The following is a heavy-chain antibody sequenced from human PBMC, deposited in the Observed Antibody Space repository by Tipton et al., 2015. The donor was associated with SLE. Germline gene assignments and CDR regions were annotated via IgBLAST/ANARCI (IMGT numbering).Heavy chain of an antibody. CDR2: INQDGSVN. D-gene: IGHD6-13*01. Sequence: SLRLSCAASGFTFSDYYMSWIRQAPGKGLGWVANINQDGSVNRHVDSVKGRFTVSRDNADNSLYLQMNSLRAEDTAVYYCARGSQQLVHWGQGTLVTVSS. CDR1: GFTFSDYY. CDR3: ARGSQQLVH. V-gene: IGHV3-7*01. J-gene: IGHJ4*02.